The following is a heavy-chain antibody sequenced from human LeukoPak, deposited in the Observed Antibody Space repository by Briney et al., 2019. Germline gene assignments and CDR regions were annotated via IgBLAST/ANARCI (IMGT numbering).Heavy chain of an antibody. J-gene: IGHJ4*02. V-gene: IGHV4-39*01. D-gene: IGHD2-21*02. CDR2: IYYSGST. CDR3: AGQAGDYYFDY. CDR1: GGSISSSSYY. Sequence: PSETLSLTCTVSGGSISSSSYYWDWIRQPPGKGLEWIGSIYYSGSTYYNPSLKSRVTISVDTSKNQFSLKLSSVTAADTAVYYCAGQAGDYYFDYWGQGTLVTVSS.